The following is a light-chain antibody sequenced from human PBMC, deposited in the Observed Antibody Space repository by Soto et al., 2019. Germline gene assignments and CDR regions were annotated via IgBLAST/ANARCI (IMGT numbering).Light chain of an antibody. CDR1: RSNIGVNH. CDR2: SFD. J-gene: IGLJ2*01. Sequence: QSVLTQPPSASGAPGKRVTISCSGSRSNIGVNHVSWYQHLPGTAPKLLLFSFDRRPSGVSDRFSGSKSGTSASLAISGLQFDDEGDYYCAAWDDSLNALVFGGGTKLTVL. V-gene: IGLV1-44*01. CDR3: AAWDDSLNALV.